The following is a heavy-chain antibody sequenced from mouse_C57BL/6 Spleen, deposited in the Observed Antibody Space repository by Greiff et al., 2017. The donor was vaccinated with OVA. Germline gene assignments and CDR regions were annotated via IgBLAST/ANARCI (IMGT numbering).Heavy chain of an antibody. D-gene: IGHD2-4*01. CDR1: GFTFSSYA. J-gene: IGHJ3*01. CDR2: ISSGGDYI. V-gene: IGHV5-9-1*02. Sequence: EVKLVESGEGLVKPGGSLKLSCAASGFTFSSYAMSWVRQTPEKRLEWVASISSGGDYIYYTATVKGRFTISRDNARNTLYLQMSSLKSEDTAMYYCTRDDHGGFAYWGQGTLVTVSA. CDR3: TRDDHGGFAY.